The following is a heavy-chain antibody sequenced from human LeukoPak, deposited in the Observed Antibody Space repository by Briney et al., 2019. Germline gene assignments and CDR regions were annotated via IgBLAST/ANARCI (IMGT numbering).Heavy chain of an antibody. CDR2: IISSGSAK. Sequence: GGSLRLSCAASGFIFSNYEMNWVRQAPGKGLEWISYIISSGSAKYYADSVKGRFTISRDNAKNSLYLQMNSLRAEDTAVYYCARELFSSGWNAFDFWGQGTLVTVSS. J-gene: IGHJ3*01. V-gene: IGHV3-48*03. D-gene: IGHD6-19*01. CDR3: ARELFSSGWNAFDF. CDR1: GFIFSNYE.